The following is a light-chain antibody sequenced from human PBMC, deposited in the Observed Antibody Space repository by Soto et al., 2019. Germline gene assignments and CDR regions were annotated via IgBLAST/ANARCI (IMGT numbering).Light chain of an antibody. CDR3: GSYTTSGSVV. Sequence: QSALTQPASVSGSPGQSIAISCTGTSSDVGAYDYVSWYQQHPGKAPKVIISDVYNRPSGVSNRFSGSKSGNTASLTISGLQDEDEADYYCGSYTTSGSVVFGGGTKVTVL. J-gene: IGLJ2*01. CDR1: SSDVGAYDY. CDR2: DVY. V-gene: IGLV2-14*03.